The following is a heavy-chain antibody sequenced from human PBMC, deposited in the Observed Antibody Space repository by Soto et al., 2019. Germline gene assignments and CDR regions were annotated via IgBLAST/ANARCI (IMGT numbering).Heavy chain of an antibody. CDR3: ATGGTSVAAAGYGMDV. J-gene: IGHJ6*04. CDR1: GYSFTSYW. Sequence: GESLKISCKGSGYSFTSYWIGWVRQMPGKGLEWMGIIYPGDSDTRYSPSFQGQVTISADKSISTAYLQWSSLKASDTAMYYCATGGTSVAAAGYGMDVWAKGPGSPSPQ. V-gene: IGHV5-51*01. D-gene: IGHD6-13*01. CDR2: IYPGDSDT.